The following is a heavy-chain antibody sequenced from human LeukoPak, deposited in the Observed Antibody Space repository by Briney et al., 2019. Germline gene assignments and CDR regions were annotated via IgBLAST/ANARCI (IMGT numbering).Heavy chain of an antibody. Sequence: PSETLSLTCTVSGGSISSYYWSWIRQPAGKGLEWIGRIYTSGSTNYNPSLKSRVTMSVDTSKNQFSLKLSSVTAADTAVYYCARLPVAGLYYSYYMDVWGKGTTVTISS. J-gene: IGHJ6*03. CDR3: ARLPVAGLYYSYYMDV. D-gene: IGHD6-19*01. V-gene: IGHV4-4*07. CDR2: IYTSGST. CDR1: GGSISSYY.